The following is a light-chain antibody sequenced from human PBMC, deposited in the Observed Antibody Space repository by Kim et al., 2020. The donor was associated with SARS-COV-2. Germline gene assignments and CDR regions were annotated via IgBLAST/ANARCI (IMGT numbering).Light chain of an antibody. CDR2: GKN. V-gene: IGLV3-19*01. Sequence: VALGQTVRITCQGGSLRSYYATWYQKKPGQAPILVIYGKNNRPSGIPDRFSGSSSGNTASLTITGAQAEDEADYYCNSRDSNDNVVFGGGTKRTVL. CDR3: NSRDSNDNVV. CDR1: SLRSYY. J-gene: IGLJ2*01.